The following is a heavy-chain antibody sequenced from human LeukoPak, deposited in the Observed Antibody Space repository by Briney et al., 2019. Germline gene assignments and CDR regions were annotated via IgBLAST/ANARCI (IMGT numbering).Heavy chain of an antibody. CDR2: IYTGGTT. V-gene: IGHV3-53*01. J-gene: IGHJ4*02. CDR3: ARDGPYPYSSSWFFDY. D-gene: IGHD6-13*01. Sequence: PGGSLRLSCAASGFTVSNYYMTWVRQAPGKGPGWVSVIYTGGTTYYADSVKGRFTISRDNSKNTVYLQMNSLRADDTAVYYCARDGPYPYSSSWFFDYWGQGTLVTVSS. CDR1: GFTVSNYY.